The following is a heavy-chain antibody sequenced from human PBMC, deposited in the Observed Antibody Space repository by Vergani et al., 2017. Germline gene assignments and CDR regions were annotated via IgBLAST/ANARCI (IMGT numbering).Heavy chain of an antibody. Sequence: EVQLVESGGGLVQPGGSLPLSCPSSLFTFIPSSIPLVRPAPGNALGWLSAISGRGGSTYYADSGKGRFTISRDNSKNTLYLQMNSLRAEDTAVYYCAKDHEMATITVFDYWGQGTLVTVSS. CDR2: ISGRGGST. J-gene: IGHJ4*02. V-gene: IGHV3-23*04. CDR3: AKDHEMATITVFDY. CDR1: LFTFIPSS. D-gene: IGHD5-24*01.